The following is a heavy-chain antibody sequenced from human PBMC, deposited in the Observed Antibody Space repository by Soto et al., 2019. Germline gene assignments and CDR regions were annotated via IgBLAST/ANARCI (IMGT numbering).Heavy chain of an antibody. D-gene: IGHD3-3*01. J-gene: IGHJ6*02. CDR2: ISDSGGTV. Sequence: AGWSLRLSCASSVFTFISYEMNWVRQAPGQGLAWVSYISDSGGTVYYADSVKGRFTVSRDNAQNSVYLQMNSLRTEDTAVYYCARDLLHYDFWSGYSAYFYYGMDVWGPGTTVTVSS. V-gene: IGHV3-48*03. CDR1: VFTFISYE. CDR3: ARDLLHYDFWSGYSAYFYYGMDV.